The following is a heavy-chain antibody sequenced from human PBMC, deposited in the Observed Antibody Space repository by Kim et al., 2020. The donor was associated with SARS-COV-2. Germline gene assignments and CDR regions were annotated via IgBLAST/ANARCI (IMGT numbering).Heavy chain of an antibody. CDR2: IYSGGST. CDR1: GFTVSSNY. V-gene: IGHV3-53*01. CDR3: AREGYYYGPYYYYYGMDV. D-gene: IGHD3-10*01. Sequence: GGSLRLSCAASGFTVSSNYMSWVRQAPGKGLEWVSVIYSGGSTYYADSVKGRFTISRDNSKNTLYLQMNSLRAEDTAVYYCAREGYYYGPYYYYYGMDVWGQGTTVTVSS. J-gene: IGHJ6*02.